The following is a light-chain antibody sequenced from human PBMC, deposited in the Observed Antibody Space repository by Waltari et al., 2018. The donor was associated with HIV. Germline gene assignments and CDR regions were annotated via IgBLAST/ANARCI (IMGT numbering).Light chain of an antibody. CDR2: AVR. CDR3: SSYTSTSTVYV. CDR1: SSDVGGYNS. J-gene: IGLJ1*01. V-gene: IGLV2-14*03. Sequence: QSALTQPASVSGSPGQSITISCTGTSSDVGGYNSVSWYQLHPGKAPKLMIYAVRNRPSGVSNRFSGSKSDNTASLTISGLQAEDEADYYCSSYTSTSTVYVFGTGTEVTVL.